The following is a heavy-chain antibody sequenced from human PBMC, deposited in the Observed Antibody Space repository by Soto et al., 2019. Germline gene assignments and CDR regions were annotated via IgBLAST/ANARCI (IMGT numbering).Heavy chain of an antibody. D-gene: IGHD6-13*01. V-gene: IGHV1-69*01. J-gene: IGHJ3*01. CDR1: GDTFNSYG. Sequence: QVQLVQSGPELKKPGSSVKVSCKAPGDTFNSYGISWVRQAPGQGLEWMGGIVPMFGTTNLALKFEDRVTITADELTTTVYMEIRGLISEDTAVYYCARDLADVHLWDAFDVWGHGTRVTVSS. CDR2: IVPMFGTT. CDR3: ARDLADVHLWDAFDV.